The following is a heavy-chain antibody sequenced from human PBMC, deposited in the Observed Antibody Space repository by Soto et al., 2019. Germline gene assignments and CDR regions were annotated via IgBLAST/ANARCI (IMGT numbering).Heavy chain of an antibody. V-gene: IGHV3-48*01. CDR2: ISSSSSTI. CDR3: VRAEEGYCSSTSCQTYYMDV. Sequence: GGSLRLSCAASGFTLSSYSMNWVRQAPGKGLEWVSYISSSSSTIYYADSVKGRFTISRDNAKNSLYLQMNSLRAYDTAVYYCVRAEEGYCSSTSCQTYYMDVWGKGTTVTVSS. CDR1: GFTLSSYS. J-gene: IGHJ6*03. D-gene: IGHD2-2*01.